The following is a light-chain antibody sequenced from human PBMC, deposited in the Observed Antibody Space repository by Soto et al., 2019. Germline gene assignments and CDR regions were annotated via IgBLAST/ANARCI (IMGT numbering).Light chain of an antibody. CDR3: QQYTNTNNPWM. Sequence: DIQVTQSPPTLSASVGDRVTMTCRASQTISTWMAWYQQKPGKAPKLLVYDASTLQSGVASRFSGSGSGTEFTLIISSLQPDDSATYYCQQYTNTNNPWMFGQGTKVDIK. CDR1: QTISTW. J-gene: IGKJ1*01. CDR2: DAS. V-gene: IGKV1-5*01.